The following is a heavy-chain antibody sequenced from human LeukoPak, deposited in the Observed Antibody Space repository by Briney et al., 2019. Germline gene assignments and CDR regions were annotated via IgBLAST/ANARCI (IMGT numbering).Heavy chain of an antibody. D-gene: IGHD5-12*01. CDR3: AKDGTDWLRYFDS. CDR2: ISSSTSYV. V-gene: IGHV3-21*01. Sequence: GGSLSLSCAASGFTFRTYSMNWVRQAPGKGLEWVSSISSSTSYVYYADSVKGRFTISRDNAKNSLFLQMDTLRAEDTAVYYCAKDGTDWLRYFDSWGQGTLVTVSS. CDR1: GFTFRTYS. J-gene: IGHJ4*02.